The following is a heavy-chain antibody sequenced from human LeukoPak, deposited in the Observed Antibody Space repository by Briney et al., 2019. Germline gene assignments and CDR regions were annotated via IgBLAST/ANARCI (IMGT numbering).Heavy chain of an antibody. D-gene: IGHD3-10*01. V-gene: IGHV3-53*01. CDR2: IYSGGST. CDR1: GVTVSSNY. Sequence: GGSLRLSCAASGVTVSSNYMSWVRQAPGKGLEWVSGIYSGGSTYYADSVKGRFTISRDNSKNTLYLQMHSLRAEDTAVYYCASGSGSYRTPYYYMDVWGTGTTVTVSS. CDR3: ASGSGSYRTPYYYMDV. J-gene: IGHJ6*03.